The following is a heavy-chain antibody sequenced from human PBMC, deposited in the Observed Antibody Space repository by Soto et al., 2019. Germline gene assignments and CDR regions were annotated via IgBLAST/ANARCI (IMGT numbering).Heavy chain of an antibody. V-gene: IGHV4-59*01. CDR3: ARVKRFLEWLPTPYGMDV. CDR1: GGSISSYY. D-gene: IGHD3-3*01. J-gene: IGHJ6*02. Sequence: QVQLQESGPGLVKPSETLSLTCTVSGGSISSYYWSWIRQPPGKGLEWIGYIYYSGSTNYNPSLKSRVTISVDTSKNQFSLKLSSVTAADTAVYHCARVKRFLEWLPTPYGMDVWGQGTTVTVSS. CDR2: IYYSGST.